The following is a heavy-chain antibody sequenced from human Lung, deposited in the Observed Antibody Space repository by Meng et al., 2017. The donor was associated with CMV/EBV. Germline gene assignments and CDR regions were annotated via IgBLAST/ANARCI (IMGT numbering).Heavy chain of an antibody. CDR2: INTDANER. CDR1: GFTFSDYN. V-gene: IGHV3-74*03. Sequence: VQLVESGGGLVQPGGSRRLSCAVSGFTFSDYNIHWVRQAPGKGLVWVSRINTDANERTYGDSVKGRFSITRDNAKNTVFLQMNSLRAEDTAIYYCARDRDWELFDYWGQGILVTVSS. J-gene: IGHJ4*02. CDR3: ARDRDWELFDY. D-gene: IGHD3-10*01.